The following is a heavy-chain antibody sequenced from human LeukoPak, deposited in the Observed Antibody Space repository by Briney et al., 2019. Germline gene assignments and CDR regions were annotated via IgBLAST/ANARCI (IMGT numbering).Heavy chain of an antibody. CDR1: GCTFRSYA. CDR3: ARTEETGTTGPFDY. Sequence: GASLKVSCKASGCTFRSYAISWVRQAPGQGLEWIGGIIPIFGTANYAQKFRGRVTITADESTSTAYMELSSLRSEDTAVYYCARTEETGTTGPFDYWGQGTLVTVSS. D-gene: IGHD1-7*01. V-gene: IGHV1-69*13. J-gene: IGHJ4*02. CDR2: IIPIFGTA.